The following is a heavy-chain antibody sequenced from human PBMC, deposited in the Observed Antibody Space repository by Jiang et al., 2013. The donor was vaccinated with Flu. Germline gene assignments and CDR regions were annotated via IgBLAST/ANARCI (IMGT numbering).Heavy chain of an antibody. D-gene: IGHD1-26*01. CDR1: GFSLDAHGVG. CDR2: IYWDDDK. Sequence: KPTQTLTLTCTFSGFSLDAHGVGVDWIRQPSGEALEWLALIYWDDDKLYSPSLKNRVTITKDSPKNQVVLTMTNVDPLDTATYYCAHRLASAGGTSDYWGQGVLVTVSS. V-gene: IGHV2-5*02. CDR3: AHRLASAGGTSDY. J-gene: IGHJ4*02.